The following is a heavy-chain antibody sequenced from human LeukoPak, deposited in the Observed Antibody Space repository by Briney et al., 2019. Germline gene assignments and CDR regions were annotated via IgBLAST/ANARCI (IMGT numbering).Heavy chain of an antibody. CDR3: ARTSNYGYVDY. V-gene: IGHV3-33*08. J-gene: IGHJ4*02. CDR1: GFTFSSYA. CDR2: IWYDGSNK. Sequence: GGSLRLSCAASGFTFSSYAMSWVRQAPGKGLEWVAVIWYDGSNKYYADSVKGRFTISRDNSKNTLYLQMNSLRAEDTAVYYCARTSNYGYVDYWGQGTLVTVSS. D-gene: IGHD5-18*01.